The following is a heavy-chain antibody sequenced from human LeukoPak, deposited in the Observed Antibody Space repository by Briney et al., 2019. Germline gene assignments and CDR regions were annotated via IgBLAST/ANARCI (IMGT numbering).Heavy chain of an antibody. Sequence: PGGSLRLSCAASGFTFSSYAMHWVRQAPGKGLEWVAVISYGGSNKYYADSVKGRFTISRDNSKNTLYLQMNSLRAEDTAVYYCARDSEITMVRGVIDYWGQGTLVTVSS. V-gene: IGHV3-30*04. CDR3: ARDSEITMVRGVIDY. CDR2: ISYGGSNK. CDR1: GFTFSSYA. J-gene: IGHJ4*02. D-gene: IGHD3-10*01.